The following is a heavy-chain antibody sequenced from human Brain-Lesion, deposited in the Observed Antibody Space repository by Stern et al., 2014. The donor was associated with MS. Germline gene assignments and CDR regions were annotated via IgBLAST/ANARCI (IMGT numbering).Heavy chain of an antibody. D-gene: IGHD1-26*01. J-gene: IGHJ4*02. CDR2: FYPEDGET. V-gene: IGHV1-24*01. Sequence: QVQLVQSGAEVKKPGASVKVSCKVSGYTLPELSLHWVRQAPRTGLAWLGGFYPEDGETIYAQNFQGRVTMTEDTSTDTAYMELSSLRSEDTAVYYCATLSPGAGGNYYRHFDYWGQGTLVTVSS. CDR3: ATLSPGAGGNYYRHFDY. CDR1: GYTLPELS.